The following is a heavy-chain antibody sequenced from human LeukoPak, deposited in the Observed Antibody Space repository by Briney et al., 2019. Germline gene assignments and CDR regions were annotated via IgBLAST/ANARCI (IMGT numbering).Heavy chain of an antibody. D-gene: IGHD4-17*01. CDR2: INNDGSST. CDR1: GFTLSSYC. CDR3: AFYGIAPSY. Sequence: PGGSLRLSCAASGFTLSSYCMHWVRQAPGKGLVWVSHINNDGSSTSYADSVKGRFTISRDNAKNTLYLQMNSLRTEDTAVYYCAFYGIAPSYWGQGTLVTVSS. V-gene: IGHV3-74*01. J-gene: IGHJ4*02.